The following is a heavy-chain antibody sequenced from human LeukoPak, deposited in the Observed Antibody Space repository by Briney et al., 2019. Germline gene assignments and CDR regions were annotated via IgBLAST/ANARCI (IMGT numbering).Heavy chain of an antibody. CDR1: GYSISSGYY. J-gene: IGHJ4*02. D-gene: IGHD5-12*01. Sequence: SETLSLTCTVSGYSISSGYYWGWIRQPPGKGLEWIGSIYHSGSTYYNPSLKSRVTISVDTSKNQFSLKLSSVTAADTAVYYCARGPSGYHNTGGQGTLVTVSS. CDR2: IYHSGST. V-gene: IGHV4-38-2*02. CDR3: ARGPSGYHNT.